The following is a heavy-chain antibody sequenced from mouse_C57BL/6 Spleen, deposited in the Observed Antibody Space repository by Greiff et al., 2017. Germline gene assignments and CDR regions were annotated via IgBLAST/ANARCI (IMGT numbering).Heavy chain of an antibody. D-gene: IGHD2-4*01. Sequence: QVQLQQSGPGLVQPSQSLSITCTVSGFSLTSYGVHWVRQSPGKGLEWLGVIWRGGSTDYNAAFMSRLSITKDNSKSQVFFKMNSLQADDTAIYYCAKNDDYDGYYAMDYWGQGTSVTVSA. J-gene: IGHJ4*01. CDR2: IWRGGST. CDR1: GFSLTSYG. V-gene: IGHV2-5*01. CDR3: AKNDDYDGYYAMDY.